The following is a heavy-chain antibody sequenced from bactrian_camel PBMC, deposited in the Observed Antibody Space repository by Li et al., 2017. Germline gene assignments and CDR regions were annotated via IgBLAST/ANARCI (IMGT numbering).Heavy chain of an antibody. Sequence: HVQLVESGGGSVQAGGALKLSCEVSGAAHSPACMAWFQQAPGKEREGVAFIETSSGRTNYRDFVEGRFTVSQGNAKNTLHLQIDSLKPEDTGMYYCAAQFIGGDCNNVNAYYYRSQGTQVTVS. D-gene: IGHD3*01. CDR2: IETSSGRT. CDR1: GAAHSPAC. V-gene: IGHV3S1*01. J-gene: IGHJ4*01.